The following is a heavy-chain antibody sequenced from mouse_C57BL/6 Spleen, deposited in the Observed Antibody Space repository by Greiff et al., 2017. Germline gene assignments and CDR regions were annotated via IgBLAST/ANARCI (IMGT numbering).Heavy chain of an antibody. D-gene: IGHD1-1*01. V-gene: IGHV14-4*01. CDR2: IDPENGDT. CDR1: GFNIKDDY. J-gene: IGHJ1*03. CDR3: TTTVYGSSSWYFDV. Sequence: DVQLQESGAELVRPGASVKLSCTASGFNIKDDYMHWVKQRPEQGLEWIGWIDPENGDTEYASKFQGKATITADTSSNTAYLQLSSLTSEDTAVYYCTTTVYGSSSWYFDVWGTGTTVTVSS.